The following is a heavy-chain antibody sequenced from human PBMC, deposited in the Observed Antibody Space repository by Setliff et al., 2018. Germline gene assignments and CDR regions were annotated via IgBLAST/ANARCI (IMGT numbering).Heavy chain of an antibody. J-gene: IGHJ4*02. CDR3: SRLVRYCTQTSCQRASCDDY. CDR1: GYTFTNYA. D-gene: IGHD2-2*01. CDR2: ISAYTGNT. Sequence: EASVKVSCKASGYTFTNYAISWVRQAPGQGLEWMGWISAYTGNTYYAQRLQGRVTMTTDTSTTTAYLELRSLTSDDTAVYYCSRLVRYCTQTSCQRASCDDYWGQGTLVTVSS. V-gene: IGHV1-18*01.